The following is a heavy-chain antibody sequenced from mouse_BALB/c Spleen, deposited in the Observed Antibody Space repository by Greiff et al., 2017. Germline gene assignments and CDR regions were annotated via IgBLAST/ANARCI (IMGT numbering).Heavy chain of an antibody. D-gene: IGHD2-4*01. V-gene: IGHV1-9*01. CDR2: ILPGSGST. J-gene: IGHJ4*01. CDR3: ARRMIYYDYDGYAMDY. Sequence: VQLQQSGAELMKPGASVKISCKATGYTFSSYWIEWVKQRPGHGLEWIGEILPGSGSTNYNEKFKGKATFTADTSSNTAYMQLSSLTSEDSAVYYCARRMIYYDYDGYAMDYWGQGTSVTVSS. CDR1: GYTFSSYW.